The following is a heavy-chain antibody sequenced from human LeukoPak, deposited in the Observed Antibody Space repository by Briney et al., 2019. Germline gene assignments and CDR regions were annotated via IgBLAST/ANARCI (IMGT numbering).Heavy chain of an antibody. CDR1: RSTYPDYY. CDR3: ARRLPCGSYYSIDL. D-gene: IGHD2-21*01. V-gene: IGHV1-2*06. J-gene: IGHJ6*03. CDR2: INHNSGGT. Sequence: ASVKVSCRTSRSTYPDYYMHWVRQATGQELDCMGRINHNSGGTNYAQNFHGRVTMTRDTSLTTDYMELSRLRSDDPPVYYCARRLPCGSYYSIDLWGKGTTVTVSS.